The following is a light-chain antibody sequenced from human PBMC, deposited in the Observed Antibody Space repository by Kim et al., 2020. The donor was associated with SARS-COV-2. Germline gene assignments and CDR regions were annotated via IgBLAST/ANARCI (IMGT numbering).Light chain of an antibody. CDR1: SGSIASNY. CDR2: EDN. Sequence: GKTVTIPCTRSSGSIASNYVQWYQQRPGSAPTTVIYEDNQSPSGVPDRFSGSIDSSSNSASLTISGLKTEDEADYYCQSYDSSPWVFGGGTQLTVL. CDR3: QSYDSSPWV. V-gene: IGLV6-57*03. J-gene: IGLJ3*02.